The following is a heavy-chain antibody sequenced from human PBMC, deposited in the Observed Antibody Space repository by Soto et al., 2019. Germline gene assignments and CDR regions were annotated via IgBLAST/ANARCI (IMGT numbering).Heavy chain of an antibody. D-gene: IGHD2-15*01. J-gene: IGHJ5*02. CDR2: ISAYNGNT. CDR3: ARDDESGGNAPYNWFDP. Sequence: ASVKVSCKASGYTFTSYCISWVRQAPGQGLEWMGWISAYNGNTNYAQKLQGRVTMTTDTSTSTAYMELRSLRSDDTAVYYCARDDESGGNAPYNWFDPWGQGTLVTVSS. V-gene: IGHV1-18*01. CDR1: GYTFTSYC.